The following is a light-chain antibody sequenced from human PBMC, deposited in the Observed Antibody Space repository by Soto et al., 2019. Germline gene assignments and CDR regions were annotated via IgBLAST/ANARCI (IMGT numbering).Light chain of an antibody. V-gene: IGKV3-11*01. J-gene: IGKJ3*01. CDR3: QRHSNLFT. CDR1: QSLSKF. Sequence: EIGLTQSPATLSLSPGERATLSCRASQSLSKFLAWYQQKPGQAPRLLIYDASNRTAGIPVMFSGSGSGTDSLLTISMLEPEYSAFYYCQRHSNLFTFGPGTTVEIK. CDR2: DAS.